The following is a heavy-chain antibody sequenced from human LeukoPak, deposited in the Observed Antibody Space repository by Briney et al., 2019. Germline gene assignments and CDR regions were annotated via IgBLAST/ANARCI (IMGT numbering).Heavy chain of an antibody. CDR1: GYSISSGYY. D-gene: IGHD1-26*01. Sequence: PSETLSLTCAVSGYSISSGYYWGWIRQPPGKGLEWIGSIYHSGSTYYNPSLKSRVTISVDTSKNQFSLKLSSVTAADTAVYYCARHANVVGAPLIRGQGTMVTVSS. CDR2: IYHSGST. V-gene: IGHV4-38-2*01. CDR3: ARHANVVGAPLI. J-gene: IGHJ3*02.